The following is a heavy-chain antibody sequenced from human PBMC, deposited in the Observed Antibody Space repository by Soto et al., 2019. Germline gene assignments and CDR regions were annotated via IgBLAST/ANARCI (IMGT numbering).Heavy chain of an antibody. CDR3: ARGLVTPLPY. V-gene: IGHV4-34*01. CDR1: GGSFSDYY. D-gene: IGHD2-21*02. J-gene: IGHJ4*02. Sequence: SETLSLTCAVYGGSFSDYYCSWIRQPPGKGLEWIGEINHSGSTNYNPSLKSRVTISVDTSKNQFSLKLSSVTAADTAVYYCARGLVTPLPYWGQGTLVTVSS. CDR2: INHSGST.